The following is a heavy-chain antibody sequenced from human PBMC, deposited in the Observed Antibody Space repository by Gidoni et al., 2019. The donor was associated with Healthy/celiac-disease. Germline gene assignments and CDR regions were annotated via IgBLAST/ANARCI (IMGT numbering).Heavy chain of an antibody. J-gene: IGHJ5*02. CDR3: ARDIRSRMVPAQGFDP. D-gene: IGHD3-10*01. V-gene: IGHV4-59*01. CDR1: GGSIRSYY. CDR2: NYYSGST. Sequence: QVQLPESGPGLLKPSETLSLTCPVSGGSIRSYYGRWIRQPPGKGLEWIGYNYYSGSTNYNPPLKGRVTIAVDTSKNQFALKLSCVTAADTAVYYCARDIRSRMVPAQGFDPWGQGTLVTVSS.